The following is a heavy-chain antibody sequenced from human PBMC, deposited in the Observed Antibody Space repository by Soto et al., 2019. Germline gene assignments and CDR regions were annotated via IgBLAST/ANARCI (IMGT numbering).Heavy chain of an antibody. D-gene: IGHD4-17*01. Sequence: GGSLRLSCAASGFTFSSYAMSWVRQAPGKGLEWVSAISGSGGSTYYADSVKGRFTISRDNSKNTLYLQMNSLRAEDTAVYYCTRERWDYGDPEWYFDLWGRGTLVTVSS. CDR2: ISGSGGST. CDR1: GFTFSSYA. V-gene: IGHV3-23*01. CDR3: TRERWDYGDPEWYFDL. J-gene: IGHJ2*01.